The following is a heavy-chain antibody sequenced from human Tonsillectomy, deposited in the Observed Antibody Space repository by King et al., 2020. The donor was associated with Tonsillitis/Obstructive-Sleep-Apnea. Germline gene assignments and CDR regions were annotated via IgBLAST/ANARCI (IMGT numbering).Heavy chain of an antibody. CDR3: AGASDYHDRSGHRAGLDY. J-gene: IGHJ4*02. Sequence: VQLQESGPGLVKPSQTLSLTCTVSGGSISSGAYYWSWIRQRPGKGLEWIGFIYYSGSTDHNSSLKTRLTISVDTSKNQFSLKLNSVTAADTAVYYCAGASDYHDRSGHRAGLDYWGQGALVTVSS. V-gene: IGHV4-31*03. CDR1: GGSISSGAYY. CDR2: IYYSGST. D-gene: IGHD3-22*01.